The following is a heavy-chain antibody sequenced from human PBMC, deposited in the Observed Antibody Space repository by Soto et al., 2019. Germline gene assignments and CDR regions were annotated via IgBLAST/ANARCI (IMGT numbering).Heavy chain of an antibody. Sequence: GGSLRLSCAASGFTFSSYAMSWVRQAPGKGLEWVSAISGSGGSTYYADSVKGRFTISRDNSKNTLYLQMNSLRAEDTAVYYCANNPYDFWRGYYTPAIDWGQGTLVTVSS. CDR1: GFTFSSYA. J-gene: IGHJ4*02. V-gene: IGHV3-23*01. CDR3: ANNPYDFWRGYYTPAID. CDR2: ISGSGGST. D-gene: IGHD3-3*01.